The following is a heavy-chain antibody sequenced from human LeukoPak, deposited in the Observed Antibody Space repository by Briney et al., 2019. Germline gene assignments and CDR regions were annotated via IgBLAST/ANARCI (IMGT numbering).Heavy chain of an antibody. Sequence: GGSLRLSCAASAFTFGSYGMHWVRQAPGKGLEWVAFIGYDGSNEYYADSVKGRFTISRDNSKNTLYLQMNSLRAEDTAVYYCAKGTTYVYWGRGTLVTVSS. D-gene: IGHD1-1*01. CDR2: IGYDGSNE. V-gene: IGHV3-30*02. CDR1: AFTFGSYG. J-gene: IGHJ4*02. CDR3: AKGTTYVY.